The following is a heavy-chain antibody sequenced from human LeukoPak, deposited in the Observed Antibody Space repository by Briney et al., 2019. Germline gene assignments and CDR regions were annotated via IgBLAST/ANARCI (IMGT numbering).Heavy chain of an antibody. Sequence: SQTLSLTCTVSGGSISSGTYYWSWIRQPAGKGLEWIGRFYTSGSTNYNPSLKSRVTISVDTSKNQFSLKLSSVTAADTAVYYCARSRRGFDPWGQGTLVTVSS. CDR2: FYTSGST. J-gene: IGHJ5*02. D-gene: IGHD2-2*01. CDR3: ARSRRGFDP. V-gene: IGHV4-61*02. CDR1: GGSISSGTYY.